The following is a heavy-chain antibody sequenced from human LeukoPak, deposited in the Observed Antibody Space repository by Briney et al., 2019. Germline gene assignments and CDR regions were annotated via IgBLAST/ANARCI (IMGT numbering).Heavy chain of an antibody. Sequence: ASVNVSCKASGYTFTRYAIHWVRQAPGQRLEWMGWINAGNGEIKYSQNLQDRVTITRDTSVSTAYMELTSLRFEDTAVYYCARNTLGATDFDYWGQGTLVTVSS. V-gene: IGHV1-3*01. CDR3: ARNTLGATDFDY. J-gene: IGHJ4*02. CDR1: GYTFTRYA. D-gene: IGHD1-26*01. CDR2: INAGNGEI.